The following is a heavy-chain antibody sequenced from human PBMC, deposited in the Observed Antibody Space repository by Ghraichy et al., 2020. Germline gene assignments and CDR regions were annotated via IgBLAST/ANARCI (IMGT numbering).Heavy chain of an antibody. Sequence: GGSLRLSCAASGFTFGSYAMSWVRQAPGRGLEWVSAISGGGGTTNYADSVKGRFTISRDNSKNTLYLQMNSLRAEDTAVYYCAKDVGAYGDYLDSWGQGTLVTVSS. J-gene: IGHJ4*02. V-gene: IGHV3-23*01. CDR3: AKDVGAYGDYLDS. CDR1: GFTFGSYA. D-gene: IGHD4-17*01. CDR2: ISGGGGTT.